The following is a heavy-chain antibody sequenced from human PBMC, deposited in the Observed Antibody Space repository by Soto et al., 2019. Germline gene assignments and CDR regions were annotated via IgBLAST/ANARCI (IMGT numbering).Heavy chain of an antibody. J-gene: IGHJ4*02. CDR1: GGTFSSYA. D-gene: IGHD4-17*01. Sequence: QVQLVQSGAEVKKPGSSVKVSCKASGGTFSSYAITWVRQAPGQGLEWIGGIIPIFGTPNYARKFQARVTITADETPSTAYSRLSSLRSEDTAVYYCAREPVDYGADDHFDYWAQGTLVTFSS. CDR3: AREPVDYGADDHFDY. CDR2: IIPIFGTP. V-gene: IGHV1-69*01.